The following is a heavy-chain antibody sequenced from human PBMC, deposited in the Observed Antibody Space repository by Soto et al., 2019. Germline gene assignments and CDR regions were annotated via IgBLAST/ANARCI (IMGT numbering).Heavy chain of an antibody. Sequence: QLHLVQSGAVVKKPGASVTVSCSASGYPVTAYYMHWVRQAPGRGLEWMGGINPATGAAKYTQTLQGRVTMTRDTSTGTVFMELSGLTSEDTAVFYWARGGGVGVAGSAAFDMWGQGTLVTVSS. CDR3: ARGGGVGVAGSAAFDM. D-gene: IGHD3-3*01. CDR1: GYPVTAYY. J-gene: IGHJ3*02. V-gene: IGHV1-2*02. CDR2: INPATGAA.